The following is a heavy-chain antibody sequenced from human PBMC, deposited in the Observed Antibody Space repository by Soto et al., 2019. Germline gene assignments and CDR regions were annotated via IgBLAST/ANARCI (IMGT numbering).Heavy chain of an antibody. Sequence: SETLSLTCTFSGGSISSYYWSWIRQPPGKGLEWIGYIYYSGSTNYNPSLKSRVTISVDTSKNQFSLKLSSVTAADTAVYYCARSPYYSNFDYWGQGTLVTVSS. J-gene: IGHJ4*02. CDR3: ARSPYYSNFDY. V-gene: IGHV4-59*01. D-gene: IGHD4-4*01. CDR2: IYYSGST. CDR1: GGSISSYY.